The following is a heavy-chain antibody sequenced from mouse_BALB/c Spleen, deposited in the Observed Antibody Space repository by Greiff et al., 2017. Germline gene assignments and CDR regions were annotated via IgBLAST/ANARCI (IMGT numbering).Heavy chain of an antibody. CDR2: IYPGNGDT. CDR3: ARDSSGYSLAY. CDR1: GYTFTSYN. J-gene: IGHJ3*01. Sequence: QVQLQQSGAELVKPGASVKMSCKASGYTFTSYNMHWVKQTPGQGLEWIGAIYPGNGDTSYNQKFKGKATLTADKSSSTAYMQLSSLTSEDSAVYYCARDSSGYSLAYWGQGTLVTVSA. D-gene: IGHD3-2*01. V-gene: IGHV1-12*01.